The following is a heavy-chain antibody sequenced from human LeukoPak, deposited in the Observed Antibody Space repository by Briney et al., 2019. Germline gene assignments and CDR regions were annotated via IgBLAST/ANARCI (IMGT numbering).Heavy chain of an antibody. CDR3: ARLDTAMVYRY. CDR2: IYYSGST. CDR1: GDSISSGDYY. Sequence: SQTLSLTCTVSGDSISSGDYYWSWIRQPAGKGLEWIGYIYYSGSTNYNPSLKSRGTISVDTSKNQFSLKLSSVTAADTAVYYCARLDTAMVYRYWGQGTLVTVSS. V-gene: IGHV4-61*10. D-gene: IGHD5-18*01. J-gene: IGHJ4*02.